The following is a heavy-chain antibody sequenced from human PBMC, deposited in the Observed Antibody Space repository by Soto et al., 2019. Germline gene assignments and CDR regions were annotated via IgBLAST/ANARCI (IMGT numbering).Heavy chain of an antibody. CDR3: ARGIDYEYYGMDV. V-gene: IGHV3-74*01. CDR1: GFTFSSYW. CDR2: INSDGSST. J-gene: IGHJ6*02. Sequence: GGSLRLSCAASGFTFSSYWMHWVRQAPGKGLVWVSRINSDGSSTSYADSVKGRFTISRDNAKNTLYLQMNSLRAEDTAAYYCARGIDYEYYGMDVWGQGTTVTVSS.